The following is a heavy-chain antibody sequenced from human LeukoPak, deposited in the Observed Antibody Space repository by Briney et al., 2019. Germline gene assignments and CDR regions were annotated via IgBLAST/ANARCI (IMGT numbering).Heavy chain of an antibody. J-gene: IGHJ3*01. CDR2: ISSSSGYI. V-gene: IGHV3-21*01. D-gene: IGHD3-22*01. CDR3: TRVLRIAMIADAFDL. CDR1: GFTFERYS. Sequence: GGSLRLSCSASGFTFERYSMNWVRQAPGKGLEWVSFISSSSGYIFYADSMKGRFTISRDNAKNSLYLQMNSLRAEDTAIYYCTRVLRIAMIADAFDLWGQGTMVTVSS.